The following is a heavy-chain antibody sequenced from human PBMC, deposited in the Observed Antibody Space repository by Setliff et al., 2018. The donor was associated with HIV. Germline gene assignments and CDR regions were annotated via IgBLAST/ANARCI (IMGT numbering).Heavy chain of an antibody. CDR3: SRGIAAAGHDFDNTPGDI. CDR2: IDPSDSYI. Sequence: PGESLKISCKGSGKSLSNYWINWVRQMPGKGLEWMGRIDPSDSYINYGPSFQGHVTISADKSTNTAFLQWSSLKASDSAMYYCSRGIAAAGHDFDNTPGDIWGQGTMVTVSS. D-gene: IGHD6-13*01. CDR1: GKSLSNYW. J-gene: IGHJ3*02. V-gene: IGHV5-10-1*01.